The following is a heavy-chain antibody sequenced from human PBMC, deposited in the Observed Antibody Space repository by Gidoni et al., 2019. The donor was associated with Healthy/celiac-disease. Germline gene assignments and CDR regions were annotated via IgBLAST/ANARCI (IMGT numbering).Heavy chain of an antibody. CDR2: ISTSGST. J-gene: IGHJ4*02. V-gene: IGHV4-61*02. Sequence: QVLLQESGPRLVTPSQTLSLTCTVPGGSISRGGYYWNWIRQPAGKELEWIGRISTSGSTNYSPSLKSRVTISVDTSKNQFSLKLTSVTAADTAVYYCARVDYYGSGKNYYFDYWGQGTLVTVSS. D-gene: IGHD3-10*01. CDR3: ARVDYYGSGKNYYFDY. CDR1: GGSISRGGYY.